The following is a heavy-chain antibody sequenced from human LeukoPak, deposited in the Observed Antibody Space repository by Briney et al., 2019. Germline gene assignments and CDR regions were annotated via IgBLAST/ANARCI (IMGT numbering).Heavy chain of an antibody. D-gene: IGHD2-15*01. V-gene: IGHV3-74*01. CDR1: RFTLSGYW. CDR2: INSDGSTT. Sequence: GGSLRLSCAAARFTLSGYWMHWVRQAPGKGLVWVSRINSDGSTTSYADSVKGRFTISRDNAKNSLYLQMNSLRAEDTAVYYCARRGQRIDYWGQGTLVTVSS. J-gene: IGHJ4*02. CDR3: ARRGQRIDY.